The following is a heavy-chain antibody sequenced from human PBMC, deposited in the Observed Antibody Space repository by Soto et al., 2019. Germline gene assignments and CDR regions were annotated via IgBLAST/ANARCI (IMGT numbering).Heavy chain of an antibody. CDR2: ISYDAKRE. J-gene: IGHJ3*02. Sequence: PGWSLRLSCAASRVTFSNSGIHLVRQAPGMGLEWLAFISYDAKREYFADSVRGRFTVSRDNSGETLYLQMNTLRPEDTAVYYCARDRHFYDSNGDLAFDMWGQGTMVTVSS. CDR3: ARDRHFYDSNGDLAFDM. V-gene: IGHV3-30*03. D-gene: IGHD3-22*01. CDR1: RVTFSNSG.